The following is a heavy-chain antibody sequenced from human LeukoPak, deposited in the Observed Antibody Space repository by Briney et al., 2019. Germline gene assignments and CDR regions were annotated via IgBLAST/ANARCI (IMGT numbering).Heavy chain of an antibody. V-gene: IGHV3-7*03. CDR1: GFTFSDYW. CDR3: HKYSTSGTDS. CDR2: IKQDESEK. Sequence: GGSLRLSCAASGFTFSDYWMSWVRQAPGKGLEWVANIKQDESEKYYVDSVKGRFTISRDNSKNTLYLQMNSLRAVDTAVYYCHKYSTSGTDSWGQGTLVTVSS. J-gene: IGHJ4*02. D-gene: IGHD6-6*01.